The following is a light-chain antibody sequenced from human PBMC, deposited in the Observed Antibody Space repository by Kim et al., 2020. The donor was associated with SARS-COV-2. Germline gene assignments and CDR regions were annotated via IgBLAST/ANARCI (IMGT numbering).Light chain of an antibody. CDR2: QDS. Sequence: SYELTQPPSVSVSPGQTASITCSGDKLGDKYAFWYQQKPGQSPVLVIYQDSKRPSGIPERFSGSNSGNTATLTISGTQAMDEAHYYCQAWDSSTGVFGGGTQLPVL. J-gene: IGLJ3*02. CDR1: KLGDKY. CDR3: QAWDSSTGV. V-gene: IGLV3-1*01.